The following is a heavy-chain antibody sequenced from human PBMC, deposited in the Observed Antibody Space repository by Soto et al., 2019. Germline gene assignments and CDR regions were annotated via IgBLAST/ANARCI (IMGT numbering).Heavy chain of an antibody. Sequence: SETLSLTCTFSCGSISSYYWSWIRQPPGKGLEWIGYIYYSGSTNYNPSLKSRVTISVDTSKNQFSLKLSSVTAADTAVYYCARGGGGIAARGYFDYWGQGTLVTVSS. J-gene: IGHJ4*02. V-gene: IGHV4-59*01. CDR3: ARGGGGIAARGYFDY. CDR1: CGSISSYY. D-gene: IGHD6-6*01. CDR2: IYYSGST.